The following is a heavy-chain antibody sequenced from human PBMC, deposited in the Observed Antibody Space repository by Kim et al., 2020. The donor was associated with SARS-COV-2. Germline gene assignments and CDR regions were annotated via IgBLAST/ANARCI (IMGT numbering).Heavy chain of an antibody. CDR1: GFTFSSYS. Sequence: GGSLRLSCAASGFTFSSYSMNWVRQAPGKGLEWVSSISSSSSYIYYADSVKGRFTISRDNAKNSLYLQMNSLRAEDTAVYYCARGANYYDTPIPPDYWGQGTLVTVSS. J-gene: IGHJ4*02. CDR3: ARGANYYDTPIPPDY. V-gene: IGHV3-21*01. D-gene: IGHD3-22*01. CDR2: ISSSSSYI.